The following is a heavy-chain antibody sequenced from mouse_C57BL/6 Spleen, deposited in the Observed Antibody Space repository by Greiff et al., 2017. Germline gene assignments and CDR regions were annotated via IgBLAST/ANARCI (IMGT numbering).Heavy chain of an antibody. CDR3: TTGATVYYLDY. CDR2: IDPEDGDT. D-gene: IGHD1-1*01. J-gene: IGHJ2*01. V-gene: IGHV14-1*01. CDR1: GFNIKDYY. Sequence: EVKLQESGAELVRPGASVKLSCTASGFNIKDYYMHWVKQRPEQGLEWIGRIDPEDGDTDYAPKFQGKATMTADTASNTAYLQLSSLTSEDTTVYYCTTGATVYYLDYWGQGTTLTVSS.